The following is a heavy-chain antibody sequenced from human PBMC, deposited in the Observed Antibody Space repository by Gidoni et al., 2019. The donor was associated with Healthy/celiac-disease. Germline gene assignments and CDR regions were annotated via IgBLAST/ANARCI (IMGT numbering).Heavy chain of an antibody. CDR2: ITWDGAGT. J-gene: IGHJ4*02. V-gene: IGHV3-43*01. CDR3: ARAYYSWYVNSAGGFLDY. D-gene: IGHD2-21*01. CDR1: GFTFDDFT. Sequence: EVQLVESGGVVVQPGGSLRLSCAASGFTFDDFTMHWVRQAPGKGLEWVSCITWDGAGTYFADSVKGRFNISRDNSKNSLYLQINALSIEGTALYYCARAYYSWYVNSAGGFLDYWGQGTLVTVSS.